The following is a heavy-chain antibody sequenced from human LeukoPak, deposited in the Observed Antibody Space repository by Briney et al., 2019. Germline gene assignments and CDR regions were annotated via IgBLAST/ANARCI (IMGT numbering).Heavy chain of an antibody. CDR3: AREYSSSSGVFVY. CDR1: GYTFTNFY. Sequence: ASVKVSCKASGYTFTNFYMHLVRQAPGQGLEWMGIINPSGGSTRYAQKFQGRVTMTRDTSTSTVYMEVSSLRSEDTAVYYCAREYSSSSGVFVYWGQGTLVTVSS. CDR2: INPSGGST. J-gene: IGHJ4*02. D-gene: IGHD6-6*01. V-gene: IGHV1-46*01.